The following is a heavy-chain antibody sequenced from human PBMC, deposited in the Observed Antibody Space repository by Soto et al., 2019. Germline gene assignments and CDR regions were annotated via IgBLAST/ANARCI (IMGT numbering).Heavy chain of an antibody. J-gene: IGHJ6*03. D-gene: IGHD6-13*01. Sequence: SETLSLTCTVSGGSISSYYWSWIRQPPGKGLEWIGYIYYSGSTNYNPSLKSRVTISVDTSKNQFSLKLSSVTAADTAVYYCARQGTGYSTDYYYYYMEVWGKGTTVTVSS. CDR1: GGSISSYY. CDR2: IYYSGST. V-gene: IGHV4-59*08. CDR3: ARQGTGYSTDYYYYYMEV.